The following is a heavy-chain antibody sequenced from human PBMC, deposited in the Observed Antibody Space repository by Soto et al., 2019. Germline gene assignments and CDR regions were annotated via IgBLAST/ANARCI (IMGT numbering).Heavy chain of an antibody. J-gene: IGHJ6*02. D-gene: IGHD2-15*01. CDR3: ARNSDNYSPDGMDV. V-gene: IGHV3-9*01. CDR2: ISWNSRNI. Sequence: EVQLVESGGGLVQPGRSLRLSCAASGFDLGDYAMHWVRQATGKGLEWVSGISWNSRNIGYADSVKGRFTISKDNAKNALYLQMSSLRPEDTALYYCARNSDNYSPDGMDVWCQGTTVTVSS. CDR1: GFDLGDYA.